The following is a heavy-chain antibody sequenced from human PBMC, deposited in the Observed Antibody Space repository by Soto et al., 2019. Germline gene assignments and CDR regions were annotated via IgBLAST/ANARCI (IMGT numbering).Heavy chain of an antibody. D-gene: IGHD1-26*01. CDR1: GYSFSTCW. V-gene: IGHV5-51*01. J-gene: IGHJ5*02. Sequence: GESLKISCKGSGYSFSTCWIGWVRQMPGKGLEWMGIIYPGDSDTRYSPPFQGQVTISADKSISTAYLQWSSLKASDTAMYYCARLMGALTGGWFDRWGEGTLVTVSS. CDR3: ARLMGALTGGWFDR. CDR2: IYPGDSDT.